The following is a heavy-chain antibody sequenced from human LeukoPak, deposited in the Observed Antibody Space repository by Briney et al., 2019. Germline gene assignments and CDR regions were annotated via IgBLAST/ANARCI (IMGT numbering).Heavy chain of an antibody. CDR1: RFTFDDYA. CDR2: ISWDGGST. D-gene: IGHD1-26*01. V-gene: IGHV3-43D*03. J-gene: IGHJ4*02. Sequence: GGSLRLSRAASRFTFDDYAMHWARQAPGKGLGWVSLISWDGGSTYYADSVKGRFTFSRDNSKNSLYLQMNSLRAEDTALYYCAKASGTYLYYFDYWGQGTLVTVSS. CDR3: AKASGTYLYYFDY.